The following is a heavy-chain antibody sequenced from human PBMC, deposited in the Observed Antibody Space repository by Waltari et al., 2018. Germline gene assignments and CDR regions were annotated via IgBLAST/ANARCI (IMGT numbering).Heavy chain of an antibody. D-gene: IGHD6-13*01. CDR2: IYHSGRP. Sequence: QVQLQESGPGLVKPSGTLSLTCAVSGGSISNDYWWNWVRQPPGKGLEWIGEIYHSGRPNYSPSLESRSTMSVDKSNNQFSLRLSSVTAEDTAVYYCARVPQEQLVAFDIWGQGTMVTVSS. J-gene: IGHJ3*02. V-gene: IGHV4-4*02. CDR3: ARVPQEQLVAFDI. CDR1: GGSISNDYW.